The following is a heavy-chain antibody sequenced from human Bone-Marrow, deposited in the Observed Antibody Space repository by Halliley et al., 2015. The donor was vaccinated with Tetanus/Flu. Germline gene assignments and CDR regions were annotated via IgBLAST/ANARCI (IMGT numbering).Heavy chain of an antibody. J-gene: IGHJ4*02. D-gene: IGHD3-10*01. V-gene: IGHV4-30-2*03. CDR3: ARLRGENYFFDL. CDR2: TLHSGSM. Sequence: LGCIGSTLHSGSMFHNPSLKSRVAMSVDTSKNQFSLRLRPVTAGDTALYYCARLRGENYFFDLWGQGTLVIVSS.